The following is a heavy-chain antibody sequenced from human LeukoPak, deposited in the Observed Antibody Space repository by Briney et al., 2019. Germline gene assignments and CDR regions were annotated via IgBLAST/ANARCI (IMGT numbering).Heavy chain of an antibody. CDR3: AGYTVTLGFDY. V-gene: IGHV4-59*08. J-gene: IGHJ4*02. Sequence: PSETLSLTCTVSGGSISSYYWSWIRQPPGKGLEWIGYIYYSGSTNYNPSLKSRVTISVDTSKNQFSLKLSSVTAADTAVYYCAGYTVTLGFDYWGQGTLVTVSS. CDR2: IYYSGST. CDR1: GGSISSYY. D-gene: IGHD4-17*01.